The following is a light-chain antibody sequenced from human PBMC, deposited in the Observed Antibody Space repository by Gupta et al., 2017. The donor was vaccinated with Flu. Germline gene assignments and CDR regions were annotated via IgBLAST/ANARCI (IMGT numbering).Light chain of an antibody. CDR2: GAS. V-gene: IGKV3-20*01. CDR3: QYYGSSLT. CDR1: QSVSSSY. J-gene: IGKJ4*01. Sequence: EIVLTQSPGTLSLSPGERATLSCRASQSVSSSYLAWYQQKPGQAPRLLIYGASSSATGIPDRFSGSGYGKDFTLTSSRREHEDCAVYYGQYYGSSLTFGRGTKVEIK.